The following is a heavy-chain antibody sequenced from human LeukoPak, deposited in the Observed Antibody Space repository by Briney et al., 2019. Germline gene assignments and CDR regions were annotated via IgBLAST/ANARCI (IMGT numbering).Heavy chain of an antibody. CDR1: GFTFSSYW. D-gene: IGHD6-19*01. CDR2: INSDGSST. Sequence: GGSLRLSCAASGFTFSSYWMHWVRQAPGKGLVWVSRINSDGSSTSYADSVKGRFTISRDNAKNTLYLQMNSLRAEGTAVYYCARDKEQWHYYYYTDVWGKGTTVTVSS. CDR3: ARDKEQWHYYYYTDV. V-gene: IGHV3-74*01. J-gene: IGHJ6*03.